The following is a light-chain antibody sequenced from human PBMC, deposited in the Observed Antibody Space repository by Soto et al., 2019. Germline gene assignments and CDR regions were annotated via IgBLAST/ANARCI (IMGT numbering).Light chain of an antibody. CDR3: QQSNSFPLT. CDR2: ASS. Sequence: DIQMTQSPSSVSASVGDRVTITCRASQPISSWLAWYQQKPGKAPKLLIYASSILQSGVPSRFTGRGSGTDYTLTIASLQPEDFATYYCQQSNSFPLTFGGGTKVDLK. CDR1: QPISSW. J-gene: IGKJ4*01. V-gene: IGKV1-12*01.